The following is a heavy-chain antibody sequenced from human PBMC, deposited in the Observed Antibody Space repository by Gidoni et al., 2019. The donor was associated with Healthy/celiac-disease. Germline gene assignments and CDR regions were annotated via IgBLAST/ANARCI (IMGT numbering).Heavy chain of an antibody. CDR3: TRDSRYNWNDGTPKPNNWFDP. J-gene: IGHJ5*02. CDR1: GFTFGDYA. V-gene: IGHV3-49*03. CDR2: IRSKAYGGTT. Sequence: RCSCTASGFTFGDYAMSWFRQAPGKGLEWVGFIRSKAYGGTTEYAASVKGRFTISRDDSKSIAYLQMNSLKTEDTAVYYCTRDSRYNWNDGTPKPNNWFDPWGQGTLVTVSS. D-gene: IGHD1-20*01.